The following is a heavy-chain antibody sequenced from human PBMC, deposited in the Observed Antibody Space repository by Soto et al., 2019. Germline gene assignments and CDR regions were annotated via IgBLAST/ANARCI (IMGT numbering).Heavy chain of an antibody. V-gene: IGHV1-2*04. J-gene: IGHJ4*02. CDR2: INPNSGGT. CDR1: GYTFTGYY. D-gene: IGHD3-22*01. CDR3: ATAYDSSGPSDY. Sequence: ASVKVSCKASGYTFTGYYMHWVRQAPGQGLEWMGWINPNSGGTNYAQKFQGWVTMTEDTSTDTAYMELSSLRSEDTAVYYCATAYDSSGPSDYWGQGTLVTVSS.